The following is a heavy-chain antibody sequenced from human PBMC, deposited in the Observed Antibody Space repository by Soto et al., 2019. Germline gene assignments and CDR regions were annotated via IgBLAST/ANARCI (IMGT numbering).Heavy chain of an antibody. V-gene: IGHV4-4*02. CDR3: VRDSGNGWKDY. CDR2: IDHSGST. CDR1: GGSISSTNW. Sequence: QVQLQESGPGLMKPSGTLSLTCAVSGGSISSTNWWNWVRQPPGKGLEWIGEIDHSGSTNYNPSLKSXXTXSXDKPTNQFSLKLSSVTAADTAVYYCVRDSGNGWKDYWGQGTLVTVSS. D-gene: IGHD6-19*01. J-gene: IGHJ4*02.